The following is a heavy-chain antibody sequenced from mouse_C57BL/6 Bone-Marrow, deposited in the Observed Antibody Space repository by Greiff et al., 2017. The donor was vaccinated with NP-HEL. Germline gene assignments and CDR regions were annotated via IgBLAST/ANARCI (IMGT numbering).Heavy chain of an antibody. CDR2: IYPRSGNT. J-gene: IGHJ1*03. D-gene: IGHD1-1*01. V-gene: IGHV1-81*01. Sequence: VQLQQSGAELARPGASVKLSCKASGYTFTSYGISWVKQRTGQGLEWIGEIYPRSGNTYYNEKLKGKATLTADKSSSTAYMELRSLTSEDSAVYFCAKFITTVVGYFDVWGTGTTVTVSS. CDR1: GYTFTSYG. CDR3: AKFITTVVGYFDV.